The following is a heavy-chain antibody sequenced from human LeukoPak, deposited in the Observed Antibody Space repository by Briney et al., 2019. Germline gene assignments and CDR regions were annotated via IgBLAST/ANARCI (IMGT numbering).Heavy chain of an antibody. D-gene: IGHD3-16*02. Sequence: PSETLSLTCAVYGGSFSGYYWSWIRQPPGKGLEWIGEINHSGSTNYNPSLKSRVTISVDTSKNQFSLKLSSVTAADTAVYYCASIFSDDYVWGSYRSSFDYWGQGTLVTVSS. V-gene: IGHV4-34*01. J-gene: IGHJ4*02. CDR3: ASIFSDDYVWGSYRSSFDY. CDR1: GGSFSGYY. CDR2: INHSGST.